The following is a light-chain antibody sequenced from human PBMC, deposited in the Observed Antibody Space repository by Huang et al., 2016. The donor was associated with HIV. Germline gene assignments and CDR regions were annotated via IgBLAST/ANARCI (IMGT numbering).Light chain of an antibody. CDR1: QSVSSN. Sequence: EIVMTQSPATPSVSPGERATLSCRASQSVSSNLAWYQQKPGQAPRLLIYGASTRATGIPARFSGGGSGTEFTLTISSLQSEDFAVYYCQQYNNWPPWTFGQGTKVEIK. CDR3: QQYNNWPPWT. CDR2: GAS. V-gene: IGKV3-15*01. J-gene: IGKJ1*01.